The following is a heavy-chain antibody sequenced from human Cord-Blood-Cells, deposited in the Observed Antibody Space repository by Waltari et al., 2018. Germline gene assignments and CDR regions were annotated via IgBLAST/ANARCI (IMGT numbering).Heavy chain of an antibody. CDR2: IIPTFGTA. J-gene: IGHJ4*02. Sequence: VQLVQSGAEVKKPGSSVQVSSKASGGTFSSSALSWVRQAPGQGLEWTGGIIPTFGTANYAQKFQGRVTITADKSTSTAYMELSSLRSEDTAVYYCARESGYSSSWPDYWGQGTLVTVSS. D-gene: IGHD6-13*01. V-gene: IGHV1-69*06. CDR3: ARESGYSSSWPDY. CDR1: GGTFSSSA.